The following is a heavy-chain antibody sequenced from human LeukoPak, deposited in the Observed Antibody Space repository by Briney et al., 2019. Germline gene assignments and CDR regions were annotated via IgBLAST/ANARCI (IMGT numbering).Heavy chain of an antibody. D-gene: IGHD1-26*01. J-gene: IGHJ2*01. CDR1: GFTFSSYS. Sequence: KAGGSLRLSCAASGFTFSSYSMNWVRQAPGKGLEWVSSISSSSSYIYYADSVKGRFTISRDNAKNSLYLQMNSLRAEDTAVYYCARDKGSGSYSSGDWYFDLWGRGTLVTVSS. V-gene: IGHV3-21*01. CDR2: ISSSSSYI. CDR3: ARDKGSGSYSSGDWYFDL.